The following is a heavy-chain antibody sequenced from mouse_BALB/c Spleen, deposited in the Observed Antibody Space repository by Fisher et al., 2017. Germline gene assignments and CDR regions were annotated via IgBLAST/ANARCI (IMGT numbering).Heavy chain of an antibody. Sequence: KFKGKATLTVDKSSSTAYMQLSSLTSEDSAVYYCARRDYGITRGDYYAMDYWGQGTSVTVSS. J-gene: IGHJ4*01. CDR3: ARRDYGITRGDYYAMDY. V-gene: IGHV1-64*01. D-gene: IGHD2-4*01.